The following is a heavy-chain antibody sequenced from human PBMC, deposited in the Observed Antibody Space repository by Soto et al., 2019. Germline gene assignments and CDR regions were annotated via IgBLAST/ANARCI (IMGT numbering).Heavy chain of an antibody. D-gene: IGHD4-17*01. CDR1: GYTFTGYY. Sequence: ASVKVSCKASGYTFTGYYMHWVRQAPGQGLEWMGWIDPNSGGTNYAQKFQGRVTMTRDTSISTAYMELSRLRSDDTAVYYCARFDNDYGDYSMGYWGQGTLVTVSS. CDR3: ARFDNDYGDYSMGY. V-gene: IGHV1-2*02. CDR2: IDPNSGGT. J-gene: IGHJ4*02.